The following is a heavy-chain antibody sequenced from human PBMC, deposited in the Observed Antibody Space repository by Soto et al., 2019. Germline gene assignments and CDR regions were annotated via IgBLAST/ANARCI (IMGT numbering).Heavy chain of an antibody. CDR1: GYTFTSYY. Sequence: ATVKVSCKASGYTFTSYYMHWVRQAPGQGLEWMGIINPSGGSTSYAQKFQGRVTMTRDTSTSTVYMELSSLRSEDTAVYYCAAPRGFRNDYFDYWGQGTLVTVSS. J-gene: IGHJ4*02. V-gene: IGHV1-46*01. D-gene: IGHD3-10*01. CDR3: AAPRGFRNDYFDY. CDR2: INPSGGST.